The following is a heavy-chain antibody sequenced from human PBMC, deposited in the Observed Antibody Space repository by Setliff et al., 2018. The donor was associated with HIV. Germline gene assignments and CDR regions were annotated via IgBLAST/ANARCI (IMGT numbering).Heavy chain of an antibody. Sequence: TLSLTCAVSGATLSSGSFYWNWLRQPAGKGLEWIGRVYTHGATNYNPSLKSRVTISINTSKNTFSLNLTSVTAADTAVYYCARWAGGSRLDPWGQGTLVTVSS. J-gene: IGHJ5*02. CDR2: VYTHGAT. D-gene: IGHD3-10*01. V-gene: IGHV4-61*02. CDR1: GATLSSGSFY. CDR3: ARWAGGSRLDP.